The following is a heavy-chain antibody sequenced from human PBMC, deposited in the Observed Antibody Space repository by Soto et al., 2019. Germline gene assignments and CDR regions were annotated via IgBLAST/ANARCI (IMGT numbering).Heavy chain of an antibody. V-gene: IGHV3-7*01. Sequence: QPGGSLRLSCAASGFYITNYWMTWVRQAPGKGPEWVANIKEDGSLKFYVDSVRGRFTIPRDNAKNSVYLEMSRLRAEDTAVYYCVRDSYTAHWHTAGEDYWGQGTLVTVSS. D-gene: IGHD2-2*02. CDR2: IKEDGSLK. CDR3: VRDSYTAHWHTAGEDY. CDR1: GFYITNYW. J-gene: IGHJ4*02.